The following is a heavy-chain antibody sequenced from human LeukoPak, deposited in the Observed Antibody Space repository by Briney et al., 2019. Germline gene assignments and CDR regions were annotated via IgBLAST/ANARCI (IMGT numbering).Heavy chain of an antibody. Sequence: GGSLRLSCAASGFTFSNAWMSWVRQAPGKGREWVGRIKSKTDGGTTDYAAPVKGRFTISRDDSKNTLYLQMNSLKTEDTVVYYCISYYDSSARDYWGQGTLVTVSS. CDR3: ISYYDSSARDY. D-gene: IGHD3-22*01. J-gene: IGHJ4*02. CDR1: GFTFSNAW. CDR2: IKSKTDGGTT. V-gene: IGHV3-15*01.